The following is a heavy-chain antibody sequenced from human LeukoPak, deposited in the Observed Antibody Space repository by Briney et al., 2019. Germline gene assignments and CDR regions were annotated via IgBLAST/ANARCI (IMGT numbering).Heavy chain of an antibody. CDR3: ARARSYYCSSTSCYIPLYFQH. CDR1: GGTFSSYA. D-gene: IGHD2-2*02. Sequence: SVKVSCKASGGTFSSYAISWVRQAPGQGLEWMGGIIPIFGTANYAQKFQGRVTITTDESTSTAYMELSSLRPEDTAVYYCARARSYYCSSTSCYIPLYFQHWGQGTLVTVSS. CDR2: IIPIFGTA. V-gene: IGHV1-69*05. J-gene: IGHJ1*01.